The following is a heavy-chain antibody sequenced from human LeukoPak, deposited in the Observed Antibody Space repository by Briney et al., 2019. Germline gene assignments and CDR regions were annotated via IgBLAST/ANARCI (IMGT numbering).Heavy chain of an antibody. D-gene: IGHD3-3*01. CDR1: GFTFSSYS. Sequence: GGSLRLSCAASGFTFSSYSMNWVRQAPGKGLEWVSSISSSSSYIYYADSVKGRFTISRDNAKNSLYLQMNSLRAEDTAVYYCARGDFWSGYYSIYYYYGMDVWGQGTTVTVSS. CDR2: ISSSSSYI. J-gene: IGHJ6*02. CDR3: ARGDFWSGYYSIYYYYGMDV. V-gene: IGHV3-21*01.